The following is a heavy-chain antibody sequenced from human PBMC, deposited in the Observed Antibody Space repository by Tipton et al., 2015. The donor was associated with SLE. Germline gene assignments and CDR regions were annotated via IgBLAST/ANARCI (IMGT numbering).Heavy chain of an antibody. CDR1: GDSISSSSYY. CDR3: AREGDFWSGRAFDI. D-gene: IGHD3-3*01. CDR2: ISYSGNT. V-gene: IGHV4-39*07. J-gene: IGHJ3*02. Sequence: TLSLTCSVSGDSISSSSYYWGWMRQPPGKGLEWIGSISYSGNTYYNPSLKSRVTISVDTSKNQFSLKLSSVTAADTAVYYCAREGDFWSGRAFDIWGQGTMVTVSS.